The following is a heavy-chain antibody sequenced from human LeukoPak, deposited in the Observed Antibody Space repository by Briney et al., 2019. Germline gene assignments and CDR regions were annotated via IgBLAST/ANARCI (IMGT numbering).Heavy chain of an antibody. D-gene: IGHD3-16*01. CDR1: EFSVGSNY. Sequence: GGSLRLSCAASEFSVGSNYMTWVRQAPGEGLEWVSLIYSGGSTYYADSVKGRFTISRDNSKNTLYLQMNSLRAEDTAVYYCASVTVRGSWQSDYWGQGTLVTVSS. CDR2: IYSGGST. CDR3: ASVTVRGSWQSDY. J-gene: IGHJ4*02. V-gene: IGHV3-53*01.